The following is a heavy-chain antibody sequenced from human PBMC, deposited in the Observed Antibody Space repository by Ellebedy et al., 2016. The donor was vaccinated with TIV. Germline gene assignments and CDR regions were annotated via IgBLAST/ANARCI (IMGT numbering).Heavy chain of an antibody. V-gene: IGHV3-7*01. CDR2: IYQDGSEK. Sequence: PGGSLRLSCTASGFSFRSYWMGWVRQAPGKGLEWVANIYQDGSEKFYVDSGEGRFTISRDNAKNSLYLQMKSLRAEDTAVYYCARRGSYGDYAVQLNNWFDPWGQGTPVTVSP. CDR1: GFSFRSYW. D-gene: IGHD4-17*01. J-gene: IGHJ5*02. CDR3: ARRGSYGDYAVQLNNWFDP.